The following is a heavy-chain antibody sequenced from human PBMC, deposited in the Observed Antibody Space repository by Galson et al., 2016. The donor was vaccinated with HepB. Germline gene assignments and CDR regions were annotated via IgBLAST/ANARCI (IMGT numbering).Heavy chain of an antibody. CDR1: GYNFLRYW. Sequence: QSGAEVKKPAESLNISCQGSGYNFLRYWIGWVRQTPGKGLEWMGIIYPGDSDTRYSPSFQGPVTISVDKSINTAYLHWSSLKAADTAVYYCARQSAGRGNSLTKKWFDPWGQGTSVIVSS. V-gene: IGHV5-51*01. CDR3: ARQSAGRGNSLTKKWFDP. CDR2: IYPGDSDT. J-gene: IGHJ5*02. D-gene: IGHD3-10*01.